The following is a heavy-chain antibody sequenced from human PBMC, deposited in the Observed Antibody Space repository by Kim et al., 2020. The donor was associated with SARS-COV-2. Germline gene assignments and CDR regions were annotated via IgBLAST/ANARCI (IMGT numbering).Heavy chain of an antibody. D-gene: IGHD1-26*01. V-gene: IGHV1-69*13. Sequence: SVKVSCKASGGTFSSYAISWVRQAPGQGLEWMGGIIPIFGTANYAQKFQGRVTITADESTSTAYMELSSLRSEDTAVYYCARADGIVGATPPAWAFDIWGQGTMVTVSS. CDR2: IIPIFGTA. CDR1: GGTFSSYA. CDR3: ARADGIVGATPPAWAFDI. J-gene: IGHJ3*02.